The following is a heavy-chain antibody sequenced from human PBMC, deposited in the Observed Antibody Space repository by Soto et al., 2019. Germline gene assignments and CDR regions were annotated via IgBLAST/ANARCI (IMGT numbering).Heavy chain of an antibody. V-gene: IGHV4-39*01. CDR1: GGSISSSSYY. CDR3: AVGITMVRGWFDP. D-gene: IGHD3-10*01. CDR2: IYYSGST. Sequence: QLQLQESGPGLVKPSETLSLTCTVSGGSISSSSYYWGWIRQPPGKGLEWIGSIYYSGSTYYNPSLKSRVTISVDTSKNQFSLKLSSVTAADTAVYYCAVGITMVRGWFDPWGQGTLVTVSS. J-gene: IGHJ5*02.